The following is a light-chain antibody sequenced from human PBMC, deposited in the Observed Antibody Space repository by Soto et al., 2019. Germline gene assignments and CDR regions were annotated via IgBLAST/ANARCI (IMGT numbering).Light chain of an antibody. V-gene: IGKV3-11*01. J-gene: IGKJ5*01. CDR3: QQRSNWPIT. CDR2: DAS. CDR1: QSISSY. Sequence: EVVLTQSPDTLSLPPGERATLSCRASQSISSYLAWYQQKPGQAPRLLIYDASSRATGIPARFSGSGSGTDFTLTISSLEPEDFAVYYCQQRSNWPITFGQGTRLEIK.